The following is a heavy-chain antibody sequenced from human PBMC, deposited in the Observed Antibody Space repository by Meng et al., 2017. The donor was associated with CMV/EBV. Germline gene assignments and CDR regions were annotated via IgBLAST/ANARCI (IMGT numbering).Heavy chain of an antibody. D-gene: IGHD2-2*01. CDR3: ARCLRGSSRPIYYGMDV. CDR2: INPNSGGT. CDR1: GYTFTGYY. V-gene: IGHV1-2*02. Sequence: ASVKVSCKASGYTFTGYYMHWVRQAPGQGLEWVGWINPNSGGTNYAQKFQDRVTMTRDTSISTAYMELSRLRADDTAVYYCARCLRGSSRPIYYGMDVWGQGTTVTVSS. J-gene: IGHJ6*02.